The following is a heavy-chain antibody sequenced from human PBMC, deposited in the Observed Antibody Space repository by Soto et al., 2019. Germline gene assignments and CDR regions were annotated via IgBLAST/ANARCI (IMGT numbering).Heavy chain of an antibody. CDR1: GYTCTRYA. D-gene: IGHD6-19*01. J-gene: IGHJ4*02. Sequence: ASAKFSCKASGYTCTRYAMHWVRQARGQRLEWMGWINAGNGNTNYAQKLQGRVTRTTDTATSTAYMELRRLRSDDTAVYYCARGMAVAGVYYFXQGAVVPVSS. V-gene: IGHV1-3*01. CDR3: ARGMAVAGVYY. CDR2: INAGNGNT.